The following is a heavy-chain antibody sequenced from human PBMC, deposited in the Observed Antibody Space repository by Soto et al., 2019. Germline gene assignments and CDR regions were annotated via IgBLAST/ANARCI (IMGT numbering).Heavy chain of an antibody. D-gene: IGHD2-15*01. Sequence: QVQLVQSGAEVKKPGASVKVSCKASGYTFTSYDINWVRQATGQGLEWMGWMNPNSGNTGYAQKFQGRVTLTRXTSXXTXSMDLSGLRSEDTAVYYCARGGEDCSGGSCYLWFDPWGQGTLVTVSS. CDR3: ARGGEDCSGGSCYLWFDP. J-gene: IGHJ5*02. V-gene: IGHV1-8*01. CDR2: MNPNSGNT. CDR1: GYTFTSYD.